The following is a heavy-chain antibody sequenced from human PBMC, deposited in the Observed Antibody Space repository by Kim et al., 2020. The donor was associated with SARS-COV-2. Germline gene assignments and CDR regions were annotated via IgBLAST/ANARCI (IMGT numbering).Heavy chain of an antibody. J-gene: IGHJ4*02. D-gene: IGHD5-18*01. Sequence: GTTYYHPSPKSRGTISVDTSKNQFSLKLSSVTAADTAVYYCASDGYGYYYWGQGTLVTVSS. CDR3: ASDGYGYYY. CDR2: GTT. V-gene: IGHV4-39*01.